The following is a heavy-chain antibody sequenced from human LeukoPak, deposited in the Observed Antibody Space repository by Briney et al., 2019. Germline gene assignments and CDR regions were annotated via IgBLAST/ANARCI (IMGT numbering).Heavy chain of an antibody. V-gene: IGHV1-8*01. CDR2: MNPNSGNT. Sequence: ASVKVSCKASGYTFTSYDINWLRQAAGQGLEWMGWMNPNSGNTGYPQQFQGRVTMTRNISISTAYMELSSLKSDDTAVYYCARGAGYGSGSRDYWGQGTLVTVSS. CDR3: ARGAGYGSGSRDY. D-gene: IGHD3-10*01. J-gene: IGHJ4*02. CDR1: GYTFTSYD.